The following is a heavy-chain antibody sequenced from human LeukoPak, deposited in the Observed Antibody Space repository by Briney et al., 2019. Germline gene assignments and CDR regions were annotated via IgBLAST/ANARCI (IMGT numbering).Heavy chain of an antibody. CDR3: ATFDGSGSKAYYYYKDV. D-gene: IGHD1-26*01. J-gene: IGHJ6*03. V-gene: IGHV1-24*01. Sequence: ASVKVSCKVSGYTLTELSMHWVRQAPGKGLEWMGGFDPEDGETIYAQKFQGRVTMTEDTSTDTAYMELSSLRSEDTAVYYCATFDGSGSKAYYYYKDVWGKGTTVTVSS. CDR1: GYTLTELS. CDR2: FDPEDGET.